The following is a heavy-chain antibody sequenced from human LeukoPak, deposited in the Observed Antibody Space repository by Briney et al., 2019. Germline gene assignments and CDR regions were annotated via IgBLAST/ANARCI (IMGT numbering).Heavy chain of an antibody. CDR2: IYYSGNT. CDR3: ARGFWSAAGELDY. D-gene: IGHD6-13*01. Sequence: SETLSLTCTVSGGSISSYYWSWIRQPPGKGLEWIGYIYYSGNTNYNPSLKSRVTISVDTSKNQFSLKLSSVTAADTAVYYCARGFWSAAGELDYWGQGTLVTVSS. CDR1: GGSISSYY. J-gene: IGHJ4*02. V-gene: IGHV4-59*01.